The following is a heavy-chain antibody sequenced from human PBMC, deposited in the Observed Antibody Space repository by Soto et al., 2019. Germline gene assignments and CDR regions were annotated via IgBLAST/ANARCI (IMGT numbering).Heavy chain of an antibody. CDR1: GGSISSSSYY. D-gene: IGHD1-26*01. CDR3: ARCPLVLGIIPCSTDS. V-gene: IGHV4-39*01. J-gene: IGHJ4*02. CDR2: IYYSGSA. Sequence: SETLSLTCTVSGGSISSSSYYWGWIRQPPGKGLEWIGSIYYSGSAYYNPSLKSRLTISVDTSKNQFSLNLSSVTAADTAVYFCARCPLVLGIIPCSTDSSGQGTLVTVSS.